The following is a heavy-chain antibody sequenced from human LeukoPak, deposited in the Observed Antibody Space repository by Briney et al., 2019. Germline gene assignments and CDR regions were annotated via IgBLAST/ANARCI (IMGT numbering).Heavy chain of an antibody. V-gene: IGHV3-43*02. Sequence: PGGSLRLSCAVSGFTFDDYAMHWVRQAPGKGLEWVSVISGDGGSTYYADSVKGRFTISRDNSKNSLYLQMDSLRTEDSALYYCASPLVIPDAFDIWGQGTMVTVSS. CDR3: ASPLVIPDAFDI. CDR2: ISGDGGST. D-gene: IGHD3-9*01. CDR1: GFTFDDYA. J-gene: IGHJ3*02.